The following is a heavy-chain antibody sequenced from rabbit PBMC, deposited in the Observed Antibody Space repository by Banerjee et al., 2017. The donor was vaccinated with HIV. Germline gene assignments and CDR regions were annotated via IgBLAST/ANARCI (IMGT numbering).Heavy chain of an antibody. J-gene: IGHJ6*01. CDR3: ARDTSSSFSSYGMDL. Sequence: QEQLVESGGGLVQPEGSLTLTCTASGFSFSSSYWICWVRQAPGKGLEWIACIYAGSSDRSYYATWAKGRFTISKTSSTTVTLQMTSLTAADTATYFCARDTSSSFSSYGMDLWGPGTLVTVS. CDR2: IYAGSSDRS. V-gene: IGHV1S45*01. D-gene: IGHD1-1*01. CDR1: GFSFSSSYW.